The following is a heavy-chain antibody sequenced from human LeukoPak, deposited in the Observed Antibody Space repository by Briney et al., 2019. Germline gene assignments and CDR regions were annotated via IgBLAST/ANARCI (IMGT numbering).Heavy chain of an antibody. Sequence: NPSETLSLTCTVSGGSISSYYWSWIRQPPGKGLEWIGYIYCSGSTNYNPSLKSRVTISVDTSKNQFSLKLSSVTAADTAVYYCARDRYVGATNSYFDYWGQGTLVTVSS. V-gene: IGHV4-59*01. CDR1: GGSISSYY. CDR2: IYCSGST. J-gene: IGHJ4*02. CDR3: ARDRYVGATNSYFDY. D-gene: IGHD1-26*01.